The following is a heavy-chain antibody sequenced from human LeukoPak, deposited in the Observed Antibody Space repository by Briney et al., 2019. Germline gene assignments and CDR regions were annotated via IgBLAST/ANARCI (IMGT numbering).Heavy chain of an antibody. CDR1: GYTFTSYD. CDR2: MNPNSGNT. Sequence: ASVKVSCKASGYTFTSYDINWVRQATGQGLEWMGWMNPNSGNTGYAQKFQGRVTMTRNTSISTAYMELSSLRSEDTAVYYCAIGYCSSTSCQNYYYMDVWGKGTTVTISS. D-gene: IGHD2-2*01. J-gene: IGHJ6*03. V-gene: IGHV1-8*01. CDR3: AIGYCSSTSCQNYYYMDV.